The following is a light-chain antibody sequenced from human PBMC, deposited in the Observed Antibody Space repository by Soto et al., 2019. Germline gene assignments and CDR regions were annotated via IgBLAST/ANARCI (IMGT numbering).Light chain of an antibody. CDR2: DVS. J-gene: IGLJ2*01. CDR1: SGDIGGYNY. CDR3: SSYTTISTVV. V-gene: IGLV2-14*03. Sequence: QSALTQPASVSGSPGQSITISCTGTSGDIGGYNYVSWYQQHPGKAPQLMIYDVSNRPSGLSNRFSGSKSGNTASLTISGLQAEDAADYYCSSYTTISTVVFGGGTKLTVL.